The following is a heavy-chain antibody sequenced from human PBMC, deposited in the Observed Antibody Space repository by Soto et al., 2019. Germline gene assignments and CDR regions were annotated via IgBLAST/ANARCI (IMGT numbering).Heavy chain of an antibody. CDR1: GGSFSGYY. J-gene: IGHJ3*02. D-gene: IGHD6-19*01. CDR2: INHSGST. CDR3: ARGTPFIAVAVAGAFDI. V-gene: IGHV4-34*01. Sequence: PSETLSLTCAVYGGSFSGYYWSWIRQPPGKGLEWIGEINHSGSTNYNPSLKSRVTISVDTSKNQFSLKLSSVTAADTAVYYCARGTPFIAVAVAGAFDIWGQGTMVTVSS.